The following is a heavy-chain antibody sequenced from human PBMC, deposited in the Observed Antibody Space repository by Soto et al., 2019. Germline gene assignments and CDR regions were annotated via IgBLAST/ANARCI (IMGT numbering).Heavy chain of an antibody. J-gene: IGHJ4*02. Sequence: GGSLRLSCAASGFTFSSYAMSWVRQAPGKGLEWVSAISGSGGSTYYADSVKGRFTISRDNSKNTLYLQMNSLRAEDTAVYYCAKELLSDIVVVVAATGFDYWGQGTLVTVSS. CDR3: AKELLSDIVVVVAATGFDY. CDR1: GFTFSSYA. D-gene: IGHD2-15*01. CDR2: ISGSGGST. V-gene: IGHV3-23*01.